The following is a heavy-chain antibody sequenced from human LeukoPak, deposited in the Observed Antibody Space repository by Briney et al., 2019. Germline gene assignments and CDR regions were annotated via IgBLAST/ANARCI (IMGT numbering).Heavy chain of an antibody. CDR1: GFAFSSYT. V-gene: IGHV3-23*01. CDR3: ATGGGPPIERY. D-gene: IGHD2-15*01. CDR2: IGGRTDTT. Sequence: PGGSLRLSCAASGFAFSSYTMHWIRQAPGKGLGWVSAIGGRTDTTYYADSVKGRFTISRDNSKNTLFLQMNSLRAEDTAVYYCATGGGPPIERYGGQGPLVTVSS. J-gene: IGHJ4*02.